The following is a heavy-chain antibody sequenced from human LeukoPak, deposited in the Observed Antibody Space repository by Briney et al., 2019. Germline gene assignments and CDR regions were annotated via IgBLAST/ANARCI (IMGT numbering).Heavy chain of an antibody. J-gene: IGHJ4*02. V-gene: IGHV3-9*01. Sequence: GRSLRLSCAASGFTFDDYDMHWVRHAPGKGLEWVSGISWNSGSIGYADSVKGRFTISRDNAKNSLYLQMNSLRAEDTALYYCAKDMSYGSGSYPFDYWGQGTLVTVSS. CDR2: ISWNSGSI. CDR3: AKDMSYGSGSYPFDY. D-gene: IGHD3-10*01. CDR1: GFTFDDYD.